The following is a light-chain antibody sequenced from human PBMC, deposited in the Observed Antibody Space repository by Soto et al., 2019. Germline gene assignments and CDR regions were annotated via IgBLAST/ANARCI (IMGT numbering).Light chain of an antibody. CDR1: QSIGNQ. V-gene: IGKV3-15*01. Sequence: EIVMTQSPATVSVSPGERATLSCRASQSIGNQLAWYQQRPGQAPTLVIYGASTRATGVPASFRGSGSGTEFTLTSDGLQSEDFALYWCQQYDNWPPTFGGGTKVEIK. CDR2: GAS. J-gene: IGKJ4*01. CDR3: QQYDNWPPT.